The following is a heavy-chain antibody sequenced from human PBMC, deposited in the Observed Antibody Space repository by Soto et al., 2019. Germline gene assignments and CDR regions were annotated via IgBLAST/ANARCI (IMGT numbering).Heavy chain of an antibody. J-gene: IGHJ5*02. CDR1: GGSIRRRGYY. CDR3: ASSGGPEGDWFDP. CDR2: FYYSGIT. V-gene: IGHV4-31*03. D-gene: IGHD3-16*01. Sequence: PSETLSLTCTVSGGSIRRRGYYWSWIRQRPGEGLEWIGFFYYSGITDYNPSLKTRITISADTPRNQFFLNLYSVTAADTAMYFWASSGGPEGDWFDPWGQGIPVTVSS.